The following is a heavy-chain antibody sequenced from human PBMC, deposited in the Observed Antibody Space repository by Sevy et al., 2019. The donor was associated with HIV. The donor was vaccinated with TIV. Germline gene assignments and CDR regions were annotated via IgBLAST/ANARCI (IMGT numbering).Heavy chain of an antibody. CDR2: IKQDTGQK. V-gene: IGHV3-7*01. CDR1: GFTFSKYW. Sequence: GGSLRLSCAASGFTFSKYWMGWVRQAPGKGLEWVANIKQDTGQKYYVDSVKGRFTITRDNAKNSLYLQMNSLRAEDTAVYFCARDDGNYYFHYWGQGTLVTVSS. D-gene: IGHD1-7*01. CDR3: ARDDGNYYFHY. J-gene: IGHJ4*02.